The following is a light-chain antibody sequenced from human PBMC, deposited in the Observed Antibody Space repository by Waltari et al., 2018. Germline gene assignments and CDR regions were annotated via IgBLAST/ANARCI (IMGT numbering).Light chain of an antibody. V-gene: IGKV1-5*03. J-gene: IGKJ2*01. CDR3: QQYSRYSYT. Sequence: DIQMTQSPSTLSASVGDRGTITCRASRSIADGMAWDQQKVGEAPKHLIYKTSNLQGGVSSRFSGRGSVTEFALTITSLQPDDSATYYCQQYSRYSYTFGQGTKLEIK. CDR2: KTS. CDR1: RSIADG.